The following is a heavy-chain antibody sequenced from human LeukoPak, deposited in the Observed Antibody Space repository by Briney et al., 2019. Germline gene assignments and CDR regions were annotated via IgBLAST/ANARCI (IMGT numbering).Heavy chain of an antibody. CDR2: ITSNGGST. CDR1: GFTFSGYP. V-gene: IGHV3-64D*06. CDR3: VKHSLMVRGASFDY. J-gene: IGHJ4*02. Sequence: GGSLRLSCSASGFTFSGYPMHWVRQAPGKGLEYVSTITSNGGSTYYADSVQGRFTISRDNSKNTLYLQMSSLRAEDTAVYYCVKHSLMVRGASFDYWGQGTLVTVSS. D-gene: IGHD3-10*01.